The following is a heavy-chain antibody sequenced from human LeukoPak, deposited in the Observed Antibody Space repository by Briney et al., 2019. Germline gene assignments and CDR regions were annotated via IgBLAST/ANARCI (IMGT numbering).Heavy chain of an antibody. Sequence: ASVKVSCKSSGYTFTDYYIHWVRQAPGQGLEWMGWINPNSGGANYAQKFQGRVTMTRDTSISTAYMELTRLTSDDTAVYYCARVAQSYSSRWYECAFDIWGQGTKVTVSS. CDR3: ARVAQSYSSRWYECAFDI. CDR1: GYTFTDYY. CDR2: INPNSGGA. D-gene: IGHD6-13*01. J-gene: IGHJ3*02. V-gene: IGHV1-2*02.